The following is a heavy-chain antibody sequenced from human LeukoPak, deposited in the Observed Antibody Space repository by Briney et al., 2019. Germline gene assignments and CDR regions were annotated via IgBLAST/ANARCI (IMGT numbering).Heavy chain of an antibody. J-gene: IGHJ4*02. CDR2: IKSKTDGGTT. CDR1: GFTFSNAW. Sequence: PGGSLRLSCAASGFTFSNAWMSWGRQAPGKGLEWVGRIKSKTDGGTTDYAAPVKGRFTISRDDSKNTQDLQMNSLKTEDTAVYNCTTIKQLYSRSWQIRYYFDYWGQGTLVTVSS. CDR3: TTIKQLYSRSWQIRYYFDY. D-gene: IGHD6-13*01. V-gene: IGHV3-15*01.